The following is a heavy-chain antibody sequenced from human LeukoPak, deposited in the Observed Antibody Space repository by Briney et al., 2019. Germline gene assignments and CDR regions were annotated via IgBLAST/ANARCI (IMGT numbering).Heavy chain of an antibody. J-gene: IGHJ4*02. V-gene: IGHV1-18*01. Sequence: ASVTVSCKASGYTFTSYGISWVRQAPGQGLEWMGWISAYNGNTNYAQKLQGRVTMTTDTSTSTAYMELRSLRSDDTAVYYCARDQSAHYYDSSGYSDYWGQGTLVTVSS. CDR3: ARDQSAHYYDSSGYSDY. CDR2: ISAYNGNT. CDR1: GYTFTSYG. D-gene: IGHD3-22*01.